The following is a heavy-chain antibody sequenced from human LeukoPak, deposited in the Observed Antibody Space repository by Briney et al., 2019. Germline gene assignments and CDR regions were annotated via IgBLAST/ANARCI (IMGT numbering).Heavy chain of an antibody. V-gene: IGHV3-23*01. CDR3: AKDREIFGVVMFDY. D-gene: IGHD3-3*01. J-gene: IGHJ4*02. CDR1: GFTFSSYA. CDR2: ISGSGGST. Sequence: GGSLRLSCAASGFTFSSYAMSWVRQAPGKGLEWVSAISGSGGSTYYADSVKGRFTTSRDNSKNTLYLQMNSLRAEDTAVYYCAKDREIFGVVMFDYWGQGTLVTVSS.